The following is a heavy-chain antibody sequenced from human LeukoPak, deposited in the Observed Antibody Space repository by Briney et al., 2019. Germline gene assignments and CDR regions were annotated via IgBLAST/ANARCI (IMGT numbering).Heavy chain of an antibody. Sequence: SETLSLTCTVSGGSISSYYWSWIRQPPGKGLEWIGYIYYSGSTNYNPSLKSRVTISVDTSKNQFSLKLSSVTAADTAVYYCARGGRGSFDYWGQGTLVTVSS. CDR2: IYYSGST. CDR3: ARGGRGSFDY. J-gene: IGHJ4*02. V-gene: IGHV4-59*01. D-gene: IGHD3-16*01. CDR1: GGSISSYY.